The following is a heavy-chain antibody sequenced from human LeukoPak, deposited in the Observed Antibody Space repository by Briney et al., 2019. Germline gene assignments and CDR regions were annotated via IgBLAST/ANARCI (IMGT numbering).Heavy chain of an antibody. CDR3: ARQVDTSMALPDY. CDR1: GYTFTSCG. Sequence: GASVKVSCKASGYTFTSCGISWVRQAPGQGLEWMGWISAYNGNTNSAQKVQGRVTLTTDTSTSTAHMELRSLRSDDTAVYYCARQVDTSMALPDYWGQGTLVTVSS. D-gene: IGHD5-18*01. V-gene: IGHV1-18*01. J-gene: IGHJ4*02. CDR2: ISAYNGNT.